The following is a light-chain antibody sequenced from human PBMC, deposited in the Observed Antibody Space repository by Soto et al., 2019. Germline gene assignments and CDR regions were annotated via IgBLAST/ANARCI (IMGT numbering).Light chain of an antibody. Sequence: QSVLTQPRSVSGSPGQSVTISCTGSSSDVGGYNYVSWYQQHPGKGPKVIIYDVGKRPSGVPDRFSGSKSGNTASLTISGLQTEDEADYFCCSYAGSYTVVFGGGTKLTVL. CDR3: CSYAGSYTVV. CDR2: DVG. CDR1: SSDVGGYNY. J-gene: IGLJ2*01. V-gene: IGLV2-11*01.